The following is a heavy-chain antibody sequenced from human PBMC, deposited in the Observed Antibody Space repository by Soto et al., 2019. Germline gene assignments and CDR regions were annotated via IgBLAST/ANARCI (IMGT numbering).Heavy chain of an antibody. D-gene: IGHD3-9*01. CDR1: GYTFTSYD. V-gene: IGHV1-8*01. Sequence: QVQLVQSGAEVKKPGASVKVSCKASGYTFTSYDINWVRRPTGQGLEWMGWMNTNSGNTGYAQKFQGRVTMTRNASISTAYMELSSLRSEDTAVYYCAREGRYDILTGYHYYGMDVWGQGTTVTVSS. J-gene: IGHJ6*02. CDR3: AREGRYDILTGYHYYGMDV. CDR2: MNTNSGNT.